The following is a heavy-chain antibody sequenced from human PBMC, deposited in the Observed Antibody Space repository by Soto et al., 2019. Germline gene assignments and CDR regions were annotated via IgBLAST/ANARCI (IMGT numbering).Heavy chain of an antibody. Sequence: QITLKESGPTLVKPTQPLTLTCTFSGFSLSTSGVGVGWIRQPPGKALEWLALIYWDDDKRYSPSLKSRLTITKDPSKNQVVLTMTNMDPVDTATYFCAHSFFGGPYYYYYMDVWGKGTTVTVSS. CDR3: AHSFFGGPYYYYYMDV. J-gene: IGHJ6*03. CDR1: GFSLSTSGVG. V-gene: IGHV2-5*02. CDR2: IYWDDDK. D-gene: IGHD3-3*01.